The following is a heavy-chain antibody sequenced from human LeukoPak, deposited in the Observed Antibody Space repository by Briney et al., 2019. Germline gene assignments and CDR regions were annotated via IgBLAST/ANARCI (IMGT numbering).Heavy chain of an antibody. CDR2: IYYTGRT. V-gene: IGHV4-39*07. D-gene: IGHD4-17*01. Sequence: PSETLSLTCTVSGGSISSSTYYWGWIRQPPGKGLEWIGNIYYTGRTHSNPSLQSRVTISVDTSKNQFSLKLSSVTAADTAVYYCARYGHSPYFDDWGQGTLVTVSS. CDR3: ARYGHSPYFDD. CDR1: GGSISSSTYY. J-gene: IGHJ4*02.